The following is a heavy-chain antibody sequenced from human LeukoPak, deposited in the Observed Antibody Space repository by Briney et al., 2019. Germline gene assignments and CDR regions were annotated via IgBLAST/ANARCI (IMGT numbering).Heavy chain of an antibody. D-gene: IGHD3-10*02. CDR2: ISYDGSNE. V-gene: IGHV3-30*04. CDR1: GFTFSSYA. Sequence: PGGSLRLSCAASGFTFSSYAMHWVRQAPGKGLEWVAVISYDGSNEYYADSVRGRFTISRDNSKNTLYLQMNSLRPEDTAVYYCAELGITMIGGVWGKGTTVTISS. CDR3: AELGITMIGGV. J-gene: IGHJ6*04.